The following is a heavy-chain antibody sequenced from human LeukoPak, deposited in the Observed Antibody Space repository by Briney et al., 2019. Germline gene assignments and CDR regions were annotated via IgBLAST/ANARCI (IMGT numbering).Heavy chain of an antibody. V-gene: IGHV4-59*01. CDR2: IYNSGST. CDR3: VRGGSVNPALIDY. J-gene: IGHJ4*02. D-gene: IGHD1-14*01. CDR1: GGSLTTYY. Sequence: PSETLSLTCTVSGGSLTTYYWSWIRQPPGKGLEWIGFIYNSGSTKYNPSLGTRGTISEDTAKNQFSLKLTSVTAADTAIYYCVRGGSVNPALIDYWGQGTLVTVSS.